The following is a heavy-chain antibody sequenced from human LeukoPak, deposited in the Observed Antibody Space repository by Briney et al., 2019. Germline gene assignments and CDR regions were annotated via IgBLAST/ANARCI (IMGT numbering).Heavy chain of an antibody. D-gene: IGHD3-22*01. CDR3: VRSYDTSGYFHAFDI. J-gene: IGHJ3*02. V-gene: IGHV4-59*01. CDR2: IYYSGST. Sequence: SGTLSLTCTVSGGSISFYYWSWIRQPPGKGLEWIGYIYYSGSTTYNPSLKSRVTISVDASKTQFSLKLSSVTAADTAMYYCVRSYDTSGYFHAFDIWGQGTEVTVSS. CDR1: GGSISFYY.